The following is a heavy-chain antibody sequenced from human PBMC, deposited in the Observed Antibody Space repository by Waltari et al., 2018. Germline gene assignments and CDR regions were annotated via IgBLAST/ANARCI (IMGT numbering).Heavy chain of an antibody. J-gene: IGHJ4*02. Sequence: QLQLQESGPGLVKPSGPLSLICAVYGDSMNYWWSWVRQPPGKGLEWIGQVLGSGRTNYNPSFASRVTISLDTSTHQFALKMTSATAADTALYYCARDRGRGLYLDTWGQGILVTVSP. D-gene: IGHD2-15*01. V-gene: IGHV4-4*02. CDR1: GDSMNYW. CDR3: ARDRGRGLYLDT. CDR2: VLGSGRT.